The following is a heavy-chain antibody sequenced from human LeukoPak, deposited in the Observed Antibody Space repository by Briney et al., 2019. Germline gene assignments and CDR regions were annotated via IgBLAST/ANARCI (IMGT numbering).Heavy chain of an antibody. Sequence: SQTLSLTCTVSGGSISRYYWSWIRQPPGKGLGWIGHISYSGSTNYNPSLRSRITISVDTSKNQFSLKLSCVTAADTAVYYCARRAYHGMDVWGQGTTVTVSS. CDR1: GGSISRYY. CDR2: ISYSGST. CDR3: ARRAYHGMDV. V-gene: IGHV4-59*08. J-gene: IGHJ6*02.